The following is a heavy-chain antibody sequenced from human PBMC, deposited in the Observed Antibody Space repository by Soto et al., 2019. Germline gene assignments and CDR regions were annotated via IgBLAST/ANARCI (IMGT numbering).Heavy chain of an antibody. Sequence: EVQLVDSGGGLEEPGRSLRLSCTGSGFTFGDYAMSWFRQAPGKGLEWVGLMRSKSYSGTIEYAASVKGRFTISRDDSNSIAYLQMSSLKIEDTAVYYCSGFSGGDLNHYGMDAWGQGTTVTVSS. V-gene: IGHV3-49*03. CDR1: GFTFGDYA. CDR2: MRSKSYSGTI. CDR3: SGFSGGDLNHYGMDA. D-gene: IGHD5-12*01. J-gene: IGHJ6*02.